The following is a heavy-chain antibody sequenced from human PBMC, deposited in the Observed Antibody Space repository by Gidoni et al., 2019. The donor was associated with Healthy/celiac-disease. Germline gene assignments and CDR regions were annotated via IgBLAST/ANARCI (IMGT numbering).Heavy chain of an antibody. CDR1: GSSFANYW. V-gene: IGHV5-51*03. CDR2: IYPGDSDT. D-gene: IGHD6-19*01. J-gene: IGHJ3*02. Sequence: EVQLVQSGAEVKKPGESLKISCKGSGSSFANYWIGWVRQMPGKGLEWMGVIYPGDSDTRYSPSFQGQVTISADKSISTAYLQWSSLKASDTAMYYCACPGRYSSGWYGDAFDIWGQGTMVTVSS. CDR3: ACPGRYSSGWYGDAFDI.